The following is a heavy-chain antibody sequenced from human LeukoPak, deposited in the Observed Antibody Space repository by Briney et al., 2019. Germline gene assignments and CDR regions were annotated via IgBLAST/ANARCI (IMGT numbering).Heavy chain of an antibody. V-gene: IGHV3-11*04. Sequence: GGSLRLSCAASGFTFSDYYMSWIRQAPGKGLEWVSYISSSGSTIYYADSVKGRFTISRDNAKNSLYLQMNSLRAEDTAVYYCARVLMTTVASDAFDIWGQGTMVTVSS. CDR3: ARVLMTTVASDAFDI. CDR1: GFTFSDYY. D-gene: IGHD4-23*01. J-gene: IGHJ3*02. CDR2: ISSSGSTI.